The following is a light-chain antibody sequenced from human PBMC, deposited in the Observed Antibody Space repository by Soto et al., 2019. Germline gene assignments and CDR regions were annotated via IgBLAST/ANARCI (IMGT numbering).Light chain of an antibody. J-gene: IGKJ4*01. V-gene: IGKV3-11*01. CDR1: QSVGSY. CDR2: DAF. CDR3: QQCSSWPLT. Sequence: EIVLTQSPATLSSSPGERATLSCRASQSVGSYFAWYQQKPGQAPRLLIYDAFSRATGIPARFSGSGSGTDFPLTISRLEPEDFAIYFCQQCSSWPLTFGGGTMVEIK.